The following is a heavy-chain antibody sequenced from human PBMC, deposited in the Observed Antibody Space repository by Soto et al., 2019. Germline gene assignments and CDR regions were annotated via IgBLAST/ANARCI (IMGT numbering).Heavy chain of an antibody. CDR3: ARGKGMEENYYYYGLDI. D-gene: IGHD1-1*01. J-gene: IGHJ6*02. CDR1: GFTFSSYS. V-gene: IGHV3-48*01. Sequence: GGSLRLSCAASGFTFSSYSMNWVRQAPGKGLEWVSYISSSSSTIYYADSVKGRFTISRDNAKNSLYLQMSSLRSEDTAVYYCARGKGMEENYYYYGLDIWGQGTTVTVYS. CDR2: ISSSSSTI.